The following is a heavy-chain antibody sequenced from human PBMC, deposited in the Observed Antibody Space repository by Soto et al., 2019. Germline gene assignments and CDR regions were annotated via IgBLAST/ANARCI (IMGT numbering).Heavy chain of an antibody. CDR3: ARHLVAVAGYYFDY. Sequence: QLQLQESGPGLVKPSETLSLTCTVSGGSISSRNYYWGWIRQPPGKGLEWIGTIYYSGSTDSNPSLKSRLSMSVDTSKNQFSLKLSSVTAADTAVYYCARHLVAVAGYYFDYWGQGALVTVSS. CDR2: IYYSGST. D-gene: IGHD6-19*01. V-gene: IGHV4-39*01. J-gene: IGHJ4*02. CDR1: GGSISSRNYY.